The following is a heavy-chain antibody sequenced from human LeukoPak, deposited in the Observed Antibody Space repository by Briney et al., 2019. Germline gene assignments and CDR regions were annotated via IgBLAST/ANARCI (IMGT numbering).Heavy chain of an antibody. CDR3: ATGAGFTIFGVVIIPTYFDY. D-gene: IGHD3-3*01. CDR1: GFTFSSYA. J-gene: IGHJ4*02. Sequence: PGGSLRLSCAASGFTFSSYAMSWVRQAPGKGLEWVSAISGSGGSTYYADSVKGRFTISRDNSKNTLYLQMNSLRAEDTAVYYCATGAGFTIFGVVIIPTYFDYWGQGTLVTVSS. CDR2: ISGSGGST. V-gene: IGHV3-23*01.